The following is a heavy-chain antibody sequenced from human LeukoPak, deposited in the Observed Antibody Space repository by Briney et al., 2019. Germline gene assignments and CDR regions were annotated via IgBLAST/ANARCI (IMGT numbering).Heavy chain of an antibody. CDR1: GFTFKEHA. Sequence: PGGSLRLSCAASGFTFKEHAIHWVRQAPGKGLEWVAVIWYDGSNKYYADSVKGRFTISRDNSKNTLYMQMNSLRGEDTAVYYCAREVLVYTAMVGFDPWGQGTLVTVSS. D-gene: IGHD5-18*01. V-gene: IGHV3-33*08. J-gene: IGHJ5*02. CDR3: AREVLVYTAMVGFDP. CDR2: IWYDGSNK.